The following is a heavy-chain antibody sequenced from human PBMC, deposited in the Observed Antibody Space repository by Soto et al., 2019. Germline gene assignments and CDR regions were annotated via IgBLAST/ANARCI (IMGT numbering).Heavy chain of an antibody. V-gene: IGHV1-69*12. CDR1: GGTFSSYA. J-gene: IGHJ4*02. CDR3: ASGGSRDYGDPYYFDY. CDR2: IIPIFGTA. Sequence: QVQLVQSGAEVKKPGSSVKVSCKASGGTFSSYAISWVRQAPGQGLEWMGGIIPIFGTANYAQKFQGRVTIIADESTSTAYMQLCGLRSEDTAVYYCASGGSRDYGDPYYFDYWGQGTLVIVSS. D-gene: IGHD4-17*01.